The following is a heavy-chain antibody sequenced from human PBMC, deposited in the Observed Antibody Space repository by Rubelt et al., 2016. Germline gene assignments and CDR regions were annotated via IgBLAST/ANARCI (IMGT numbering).Heavy chain of an antibody. CDR2: IKQDGSEK. J-gene: IGHJ4*02. Sequence: QLVESGGGVVQPGKSLRLSCAASGFTFSSYWMSWVRQAPGKGLEWVANIKQDGSEKYYVDSVKGRFTISRDNAKNSLYLQMNSLRAEDTAVYYCARDYNYNWNYDWGQGTLITVSS. V-gene: IGHV3-7*01. CDR1: GFTFSSYW. CDR3: ARDYNYNWNYD. D-gene: IGHD1-7*01.